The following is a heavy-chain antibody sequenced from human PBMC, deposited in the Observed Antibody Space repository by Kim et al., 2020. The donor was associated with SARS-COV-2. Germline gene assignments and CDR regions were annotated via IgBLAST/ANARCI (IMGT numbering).Heavy chain of an antibody. D-gene: IGHD3-22*01. J-gene: IGHJ4*02. Sequence: SETLSLTCTVSGGSISSSSYYWGWIRQPPGKGLEWIGSIYYSGSTYYNPSLKSRVTISVDTSKNQFSLKLSSVTAADTAVYYCASQSGGYYGRKIDYWGQGTLVTVSS. CDR3: ASQSGGYYGRKIDY. CDR2: IYYSGST. CDR1: GGSISSSSYY. V-gene: IGHV4-39*01.